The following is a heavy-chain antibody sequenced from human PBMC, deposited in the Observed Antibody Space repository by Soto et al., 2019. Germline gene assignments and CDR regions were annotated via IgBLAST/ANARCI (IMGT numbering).Heavy chain of an antibody. D-gene: IGHD3-10*01. CDR1: GITFSNFW. CDR2: IKGDGSEK. CDR3: AARFPPDY. Sequence: EVQVVESGGGLVQPGGSLKLSCAASGITFSNFWMNWVRQAPGKGLEWVANIKGDGSEKYYVDSVKGRFTISRDNANNSLYLEMDSLGGEDAAAYYCAARFPPDYWGPGTLLTVSS. V-gene: IGHV3-7*01. J-gene: IGHJ4*02.